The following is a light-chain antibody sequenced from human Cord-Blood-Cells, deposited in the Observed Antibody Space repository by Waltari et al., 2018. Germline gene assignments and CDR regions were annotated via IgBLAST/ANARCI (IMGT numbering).Light chain of an antibody. CDR1: QSVSSSY. CDR3: HQYGSSPPT. V-gene: IGKV3-20*01. CDR2: GAS. J-gene: IGKJ1*01. Sequence: DIVLTQSPGTLSLSPGERATLSCRASQSVSSSYLAWYQQKPGQAPRLLIYGASSRATGIPDRFSGSGSGTDFTLTISRLEPEDFAVYYCHQYGSSPPTFGQGTKVEIK.